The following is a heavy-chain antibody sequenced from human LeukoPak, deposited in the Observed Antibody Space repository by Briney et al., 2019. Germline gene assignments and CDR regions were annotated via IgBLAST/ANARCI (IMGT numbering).Heavy chain of an antibody. D-gene: IGHD3-3*01. Sequence: SETLSLTCTASGGSISSSSYYWGWIRQPPGKGLEWIGSIYYSGSTNYNPSLKSRVTISVDTSKNQFSLKLSSVTAADTAVYYCARASFTIFGSGLDYWGQGTLVTVSS. CDR1: GGSISSSSYY. CDR2: IYYSGST. CDR3: ARASFTIFGSGLDY. V-gene: IGHV4-39*07. J-gene: IGHJ4*02.